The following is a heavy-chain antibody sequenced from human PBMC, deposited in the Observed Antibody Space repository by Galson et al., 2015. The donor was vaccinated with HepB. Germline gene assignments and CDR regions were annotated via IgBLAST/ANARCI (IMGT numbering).Heavy chain of an antibody. Sequence: SCKASGYTFTNYAINWVRQAPGQGLEWMGWINTNTGEPTYAQAFTGRFVFSLDTSVTTAHLQISSLKPEDTAVYYCARVTSTHNFGRSRYSFYYYGMDVWGQGTTVTVPS. D-gene: IGHD1-20*01. J-gene: IGHJ6*02. CDR2: INTNTGEP. CDR3: ARVTSTHNFGRSRYSFYYYGMDV. V-gene: IGHV7-4-1*02. CDR1: GYTFTNYA.